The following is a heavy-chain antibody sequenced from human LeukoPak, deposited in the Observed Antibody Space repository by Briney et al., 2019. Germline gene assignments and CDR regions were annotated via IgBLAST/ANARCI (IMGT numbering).Heavy chain of an antibody. CDR3: ASVSVWELATHPGGSFDY. CDR2: IYHTGTT. CDR1: GGLISRIEYY. D-gene: IGHD1-26*01. J-gene: IGHJ4*02. V-gene: IGHV4-30-4*01. Sequence: SETLSLTCTVSGGLISRIEYYWGWVRQSPVRGLEWLGHIYHTGTTLYSPHLNNRLTLSVDSSKNQFSLTLNSVTTADTAVYYCASVSVWELATHPGGSFDYWGRGILVTVSS.